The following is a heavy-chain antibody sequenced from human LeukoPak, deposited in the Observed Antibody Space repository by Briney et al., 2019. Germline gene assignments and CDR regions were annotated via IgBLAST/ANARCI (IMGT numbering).Heavy chain of an antibody. CDR3: ARTLDYYYMDV. V-gene: IGHV4-59*01. CDR1: GGSISSYY. J-gene: IGHJ6*03. D-gene: IGHD2/OR15-2a*01. CDR2: ICYSGST. Sequence: SETLSLTCTVSGGSISSYYWSWIRQPPGKGLEWIGYICYSGSTNYNPSLKSRVTISVDTSKNQFSLKLSSVTAADTAVYYCARTLDYYYMDVWGKGTTVTISS.